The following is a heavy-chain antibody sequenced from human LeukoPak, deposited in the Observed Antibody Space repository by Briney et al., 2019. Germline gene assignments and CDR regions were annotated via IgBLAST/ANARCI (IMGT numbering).Heavy chain of an antibody. Sequence: ASVKVSCKASGYTFTGYYMHWVRQAPGQGLEWMGWINPNSGNTGYAQKFQGRVTMTRNTSISTAYMELSSLRSEDTAVYYCARGRFGFDPWGQGTLVTVSS. J-gene: IGHJ5*02. CDR1: GYTFTGYY. V-gene: IGHV1-8*02. CDR2: INPNSGNT. CDR3: ARGRFGFDP.